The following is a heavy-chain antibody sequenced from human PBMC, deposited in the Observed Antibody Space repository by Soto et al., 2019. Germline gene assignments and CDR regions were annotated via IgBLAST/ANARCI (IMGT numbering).Heavy chain of an antibody. CDR3: AKLGSGYYTGLYFDY. CDR2: IKQDGSDK. Sequence: GGSLRLSCAASGFTFSIYWMSWVRQAPGKGLEWVANIKQDGSDKYYVDSVKGRFTISRDNAKNSLYLQMNSLRVEDTAVYYCAKLGSGYYTGLYFDYWGQGTLVTVSS. CDR1: GFTFSIYW. V-gene: IGHV3-7*03. D-gene: IGHD3-3*01. J-gene: IGHJ4*02.